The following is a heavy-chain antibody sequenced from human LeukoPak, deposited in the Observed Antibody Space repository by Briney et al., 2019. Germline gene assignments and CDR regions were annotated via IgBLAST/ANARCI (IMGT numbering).Heavy chain of an antibody. CDR3: ARHRAEMATITDDAFDI. CDR2: ISNSGST. CDR1: GGSISSHY. V-gene: IGHV4-59*08. J-gene: IGHJ3*02. D-gene: IGHD5-24*01. Sequence: SETLSLTCTVSGGSISSHYWTWIRQSPVKGLEWIGDISNSGSTSYNPSLKSRVTMSLDTSKNQLSLRLSSVTAADTAVFYCARHRAEMATITDDAFDIWGQGTMVTVSS.